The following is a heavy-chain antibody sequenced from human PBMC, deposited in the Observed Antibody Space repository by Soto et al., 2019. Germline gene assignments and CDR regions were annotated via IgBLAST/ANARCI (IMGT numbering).Heavy chain of an antibody. J-gene: IGHJ6*02. V-gene: IGHV4-30-4*01. CDR1: RGSISSGDYY. Sequence: QVQLQESGPGLVKPSQTLSLTYTVSRGSISSGDYYWSWIRQPPGKGLEWIGYIYYSGSTYYNPSLKSRVTISVDTSKNQFSLKLSSVTAADTAVYYCARVPGYSSPYYGMDVWGQGTTVTVSS. CDR3: ARVPGYSSPYYGMDV. CDR2: IYYSGST. D-gene: IGHD6-13*01.